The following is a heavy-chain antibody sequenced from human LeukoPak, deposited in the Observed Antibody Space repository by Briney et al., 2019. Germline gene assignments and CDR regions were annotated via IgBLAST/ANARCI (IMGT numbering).Heavy chain of an antibody. CDR1: GFTFSSYG. Sequence: GGSLRLSCAASGFTFSSYGMHWVRQAPGKGLEWVAVIWYDGSNKYYADSVKGRFTISRDNSKNTLYLQMNSLRAEDTAVHYCARGRGKVKPTSFDYWGQGTLVTVSS. D-gene: IGHD3-16*01. CDR2: IWYDGSNK. J-gene: IGHJ4*02. CDR3: ARGRGKVKPTSFDY. V-gene: IGHV3-33*01.